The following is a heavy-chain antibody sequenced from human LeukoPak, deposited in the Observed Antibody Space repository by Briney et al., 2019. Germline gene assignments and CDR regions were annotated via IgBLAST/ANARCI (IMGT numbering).Heavy chain of an antibody. J-gene: IGHJ4*02. CDR1: GYTFTDYY. D-gene: IGHD5-18*01. CDR2: INPNSGGT. Sequence: ASVKVSCKASGYTFTDYYIHWVRQAPGQGLEWMGWINPNSGGTNYAQKFQGRVTMTRDTSISTAYMELSRLRSDDTAVYYCARLMGGYSYGLDYWGQGTLVTVSS. V-gene: IGHV1-2*02. CDR3: ARLMGGYSYGLDY.